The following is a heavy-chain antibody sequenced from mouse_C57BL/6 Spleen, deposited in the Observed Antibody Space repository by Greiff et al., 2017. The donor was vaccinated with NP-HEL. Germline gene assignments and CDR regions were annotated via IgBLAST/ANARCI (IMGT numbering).Heavy chain of an antibody. J-gene: IGHJ2*01. CDR1: GFNIKDYY. CDR3: ARRSYGSSRVYFDY. D-gene: IGHD1-1*01. CDR2: IDPEDGET. V-gene: IGHV14-2*01. Sequence: VQLQQSGAELVKPGASVKLSCTASGFNIKDYYMHWVKQRTEQGLEWIGRIDPEDGETKYAPKCQGKATITADTSSNTAYLQLSSLTSEDTAVYYCARRSYGSSRVYFDYWGQGTTLTVSS.